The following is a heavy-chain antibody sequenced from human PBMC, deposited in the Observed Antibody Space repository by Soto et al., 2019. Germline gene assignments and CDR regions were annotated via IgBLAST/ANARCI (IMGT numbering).Heavy chain of an antibody. CDR1: GGSIPGYY. Sequence: SETLSLTCTVSGGSIPGYYWSWIRRPPGKGLEWIGYVFYGGSTNSDSSLKSRVSISLDTSKNQFSLKLTSVTAADTAMYYCARHEYYDDVWGSYRAYGMDVWGQGTTVTVSS. D-gene: IGHD3-16*02. CDR3: ARHEYYDDVWGSYRAYGMDV. J-gene: IGHJ6*02. V-gene: IGHV4-59*01. CDR2: VFYGGST.